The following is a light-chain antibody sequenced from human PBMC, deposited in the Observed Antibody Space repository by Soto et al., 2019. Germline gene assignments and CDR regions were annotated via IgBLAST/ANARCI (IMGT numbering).Light chain of an antibody. CDR2: EVT. CDR1: SRDVGAYNY. CDR3: CSYADNVDYV. J-gene: IGLJ1*01. Sequence: QSALTQPPSASGTLGQAVTISCTVTSRDVGAYNYVSWYQQHPGKAPKLMIYEVTRRPSGVPDRFSGSKSGNTASLHVSGLLAEDEADYYCCSYADNVDYVFASGTKVTVL. V-gene: IGLV2-8*01.